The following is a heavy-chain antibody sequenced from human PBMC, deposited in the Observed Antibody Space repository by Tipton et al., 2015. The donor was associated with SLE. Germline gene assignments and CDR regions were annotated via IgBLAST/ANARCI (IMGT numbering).Heavy chain of an antibody. CDR1: GVSIRSGGHY. J-gene: IGHJ4*02. CDR2: LYYSGST. Sequence: TLSLTCTVSGVSIRSGGHYWSWLRQLPGKGLEWIGYLYYSGSTEYNPSLKSRVTISIDSSKSQLSLNLRSVTTADTAVYYCARDPGMSRYLDGRYFDYWGRGTQVTVSS. D-gene: IGHD3-9*01. CDR3: ARDPGMSRYLDGRYFDY. V-gene: IGHV4-31*03.